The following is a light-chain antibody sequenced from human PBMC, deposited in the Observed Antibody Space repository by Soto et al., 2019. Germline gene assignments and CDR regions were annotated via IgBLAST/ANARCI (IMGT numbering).Light chain of an antibody. Sequence: DIQMTQSPCSLSASVGDTITITCRASQSITSHLNWYQQKPGKAPKLLIYAASSLQSGVPSRFSGSGSGTAFTLTISSLQPEDFGTYYCQQTYSTPWTFGQGTKVEVK. J-gene: IGKJ1*01. CDR1: QSITSH. CDR3: QQTYSTPWT. V-gene: IGKV1-39*01. CDR2: AAS.